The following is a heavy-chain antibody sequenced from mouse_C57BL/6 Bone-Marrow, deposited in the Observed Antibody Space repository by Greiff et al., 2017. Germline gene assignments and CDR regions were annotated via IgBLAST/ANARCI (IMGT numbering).Heavy chain of an antibody. CDR1: GYTFTSYD. J-gene: IGHJ1*03. CDR3: SSERCILRNWYFDV. V-gene: IGHV1-85*01. CDR2: IYPSDGST. D-gene: IGHD1-1*01. Sequence: QVQLKQSGPELVKPGASVKLSCKASGYTFTSYDINWVKQRPGQGLEWIGWIYPSDGSTKYNEQFKGKATLTVDTSSSTAYLERHSLTSEDSAVYFCSSERCILRNWYFDVWVTGTTVTVSS.